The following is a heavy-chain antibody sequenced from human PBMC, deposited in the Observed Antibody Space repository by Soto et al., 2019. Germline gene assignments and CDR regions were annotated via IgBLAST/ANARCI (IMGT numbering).Heavy chain of an antibody. Sequence: QVQLVESGGGVVQPGRSLRLSCAASGFTFSSYGMHWVRQAPGKGLEWVAVISYDGSNKYYADSVKGRFTISRDNSKNTLYLQMNILRAEDTAVYYCAKGGEYFDWLFSRYYYMDVWGKGTTVTVSS. D-gene: IGHD3-9*01. V-gene: IGHV3-30*18. CDR2: ISYDGSNK. CDR3: AKGGEYFDWLFSRYYYMDV. J-gene: IGHJ6*03. CDR1: GFTFSSYG.